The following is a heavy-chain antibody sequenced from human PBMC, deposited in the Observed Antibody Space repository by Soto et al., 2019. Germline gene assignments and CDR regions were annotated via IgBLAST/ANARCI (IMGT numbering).Heavy chain of an antibody. J-gene: IGHJ6*03. D-gene: IGHD5-12*01. CDR3: VRIVSGYDWGLYYMDV. V-gene: IGHV5-51*03. CDR1: GYFFSNYW. Sequence: GAEVKKPGESLQISCKGTGYFFSNYWIGWVRQMPGKGLEWMGAVQPLDSDTRNSPSLQGQVTISADNSISTAYLQWSSLKASDTAMYYCVRIVSGYDWGLYYMDVWGKGTTVTVSS. CDR2: VQPLDSDT.